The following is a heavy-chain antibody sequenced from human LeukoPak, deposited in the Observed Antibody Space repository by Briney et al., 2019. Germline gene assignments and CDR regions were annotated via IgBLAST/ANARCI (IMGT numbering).Heavy chain of an antibody. CDR1: GSTFSSYA. CDR3: AKDFGGMNYYFDY. J-gene: IGHJ4*02. Sequence: GGSLRLSCAASGSTFSSYAMSWVRQAPGKGLEWVSAISGSGGSTYYADSVKGRFTISRDNSKNTLYLQMNSLRAENTAVYYCAKDFGGMNYYFDYWGQGTLVTVSS. CDR2: ISGSGGST. D-gene: IGHD3-3*01. V-gene: IGHV3-23*01.